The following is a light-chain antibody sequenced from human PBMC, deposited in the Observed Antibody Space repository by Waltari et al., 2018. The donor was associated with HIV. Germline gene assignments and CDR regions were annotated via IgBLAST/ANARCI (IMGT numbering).Light chain of an antibody. J-gene: IGKJ2*01. V-gene: IGKV3-15*01. Sequence: EIVMTQSPATLSVSPGERAIFSCRASQSVSRNLAWYQQKPGQAPRLPIYGASTRATGIPARFSGSGSGTEFTLTISSLQSGDFAVYYCQQYNNWPPYTFGQGTKLEIK. CDR1: QSVSRN. CDR2: GAS. CDR3: QQYNNWPPYT.